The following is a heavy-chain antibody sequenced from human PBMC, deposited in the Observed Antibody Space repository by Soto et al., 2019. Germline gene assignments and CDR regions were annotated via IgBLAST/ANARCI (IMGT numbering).Heavy chain of an antibody. V-gene: IGHV3-23*01. D-gene: IGHD3-10*01. J-gene: IGHJ4*01. CDR1: GFNFGTYT. CDR3: ARYSGYGSGSSVNHYLDY. CDR2: MSGSGAST. Sequence: GGSLRLSCAASGFNFGTYTMSWVRQAPGRGLEWVSAMSGSGASTWYADSVKGRFTISRDNSRNTLNLQMNSLRAEDTAVYYCARYSGYGSGSSVNHYLDYWGHGTLVTVSS.